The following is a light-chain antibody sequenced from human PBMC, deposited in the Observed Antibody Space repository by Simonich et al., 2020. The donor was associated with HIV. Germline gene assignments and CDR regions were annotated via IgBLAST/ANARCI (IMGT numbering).Light chain of an antibody. V-gene: IGKV1-5*03. CDR3: QQYNGYSLT. Sequence: IQMTQSPSTLSASVGDRVTITCRASQRISRWLAWYQQRPGKAPKPLIYKASTLESGVPSRFSGSGSGTEFTLTISSLQPDDFATYYCQQYNGYSLTFGGGTKVEIK. J-gene: IGKJ4*01. CDR2: KAS. CDR1: QRISRW.